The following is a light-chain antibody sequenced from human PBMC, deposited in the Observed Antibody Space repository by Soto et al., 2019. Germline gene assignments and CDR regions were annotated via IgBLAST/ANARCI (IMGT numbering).Light chain of an antibody. Sequence: EIGLTQSPATLSLSPGERATLSCRASQSISSYLAWYQQKPGQAPRLLIYDASNRATGIPARFNGSGSGTDFTLTISTLEPEDFAVYYCQQRSAWPLTFGGGTKVEIK. J-gene: IGKJ4*01. V-gene: IGKV3-11*01. CDR2: DAS. CDR3: QQRSAWPLT. CDR1: QSISSY.